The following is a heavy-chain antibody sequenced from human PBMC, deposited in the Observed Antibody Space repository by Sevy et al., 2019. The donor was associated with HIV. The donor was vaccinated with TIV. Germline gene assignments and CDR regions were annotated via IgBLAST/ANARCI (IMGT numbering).Heavy chain of an antibody. D-gene: IGHD1-26*01. CDR3: ARGARKTGSYSGAY. CDR2: ITSGGSYI. V-gene: IGHV3-21*01. CDR1: GFTFSNYS. Sequence: GGSLRLSCVASGFTFSNYSMNWVRQAPGKGLEWVSSITSGGSYIYYADSVKGRFTISRDNAKNSVYLQMNSLRAEDTAVYFCARGARKTGSYSGAYWGQGTLVTVSS. J-gene: IGHJ4*02.